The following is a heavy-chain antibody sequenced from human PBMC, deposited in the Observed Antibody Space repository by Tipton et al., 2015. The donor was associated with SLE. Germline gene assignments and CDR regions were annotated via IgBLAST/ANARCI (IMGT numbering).Heavy chain of an antibody. CDR3: ARQQRGNYGMDV. Sequence: TLSLTCTVSGGSISSYYWSWIRQPAGKGLEWIGRIYTSGSTNYNPSLKSRVTMSVDTSQNQFSLQVTSVTAADTAVYYCARQQRGNYGMDVWGQGTTVTVSS. D-gene: IGHD6-13*01. V-gene: IGHV4-4*07. J-gene: IGHJ6*02. CDR1: GGSISSYY. CDR2: IYTSGST.